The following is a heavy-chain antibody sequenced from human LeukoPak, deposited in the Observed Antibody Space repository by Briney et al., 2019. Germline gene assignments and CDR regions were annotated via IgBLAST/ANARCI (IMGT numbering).Heavy chain of an antibody. V-gene: IGHV4-4*07. CDR1: GGSISSYY. CDR2: IYTSGST. J-gene: IGHJ4*02. CDR3: TRGAGWLIDY. D-gene: IGHD3-16*01. Sequence: PSETLSLTCTVSGGSISSYYWSWIRQPAGKGLEWIGRIYTSGSTKYNPSLKSRVTISADTSKNHFSLKLNSVTTADTAVYYCTRGAGWLIDYWGQGTLVTVSS.